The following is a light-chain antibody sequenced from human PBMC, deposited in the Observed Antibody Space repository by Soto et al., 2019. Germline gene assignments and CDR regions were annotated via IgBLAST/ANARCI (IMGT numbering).Light chain of an antibody. CDR2: EVS. Sequence: QSVLTQPASVSGSPGQSITISCTGTGSDVGNYVFVSWYQQYPGKAPKLIIFEVSNRPSGVSDRFSGSKSGSTASLSISGLRSEDEADYYCVSYTSTSTLVFGTGTKVTVL. J-gene: IGLJ1*01. CDR1: GSDVGNYVF. CDR3: VSYTSTSTLV. V-gene: IGLV2-14*01.